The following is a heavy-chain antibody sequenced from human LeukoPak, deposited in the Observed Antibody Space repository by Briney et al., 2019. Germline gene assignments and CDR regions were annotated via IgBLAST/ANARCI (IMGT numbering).Heavy chain of an antibody. J-gene: IGHJ4*02. D-gene: IGHD3-22*01. CDR1: GGSISSGSYY. V-gene: IGHV4-61*02. Sequence: PSETLSLTCTVSGGSISSGSYYWSWIRQPAGKGLEWIGRIYTSGSTNYNPSLKSRVTISVDTSKNQFSLKLSSVTAADTAVYYCARLSYDSSGYGCYFDHWGQGTLVTVSS. CDR2: IYTSGST. CDR3: ARLSYDSSGYGCYFDH.